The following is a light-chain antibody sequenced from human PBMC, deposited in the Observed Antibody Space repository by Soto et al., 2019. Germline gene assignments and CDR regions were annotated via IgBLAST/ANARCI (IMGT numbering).Light chain of an antibody. V-gene: IGLV3-21*02. CDR2: DYC. Sequence: SSELTQPPSVSVALGQTARMTCGGNNIGSKSVHWYQQMPGQAPVLVVSDYCDGPSRLPEGFSGSTSGNTATPTIRSVDGGDEADYYCHVWDVSTYHPYLFGTGTKVTVL. CDR3: HVWDVSTYHPYL. J-gene: IGLJ1*01. CDR1: NIGSKS.